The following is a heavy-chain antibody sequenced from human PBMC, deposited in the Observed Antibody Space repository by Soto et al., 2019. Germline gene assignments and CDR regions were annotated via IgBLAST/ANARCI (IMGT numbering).Heavy chain of an antibody. CDR2: IKQDGSEK. CDR1: GFTFSSYW. D-gene: IGHD2-15*01. V-gene: IGHV3-7*01. Sequence: GGSLRLSCAASGFTFSSYWMSWVRQAPGKGLEWVANIKQDGSEKYYVDSVKGRFTISRDNAKNSLYLQMNSLRAEDTAVYYCAVSLGYCSGGSCYWGFDYWGQGTLVTVSS. J-gene: IGHJ4*02. CDR3: AVSLGYCSGGSCYWGFDY.